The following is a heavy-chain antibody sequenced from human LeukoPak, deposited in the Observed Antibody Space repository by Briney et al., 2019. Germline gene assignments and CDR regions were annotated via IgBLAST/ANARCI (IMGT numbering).Heavy chain of an antibody. CDR3: ARPSSGLTYYDILTGAGDFDY. Sequence: ASVKVSCKASGYTFTSYYMHWVRQAPGQGLEWMGLINPSGGSTSYAQKFQGRVTMTRDTSTSTVYMELSSLRSEDTAVYYCARPSSGLTYYDILTGAGDFDYWGQGTLVTVSS. D-gene: IGHD3-9*01. V-gene: IGHV1-46*01. CDR2: INPSGGST. CDR1: GYTFTSYY. J-gene: IGHJ4*02.